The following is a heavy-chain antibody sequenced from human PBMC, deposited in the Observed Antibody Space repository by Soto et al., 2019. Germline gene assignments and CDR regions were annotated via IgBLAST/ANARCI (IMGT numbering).Heavy chain of an antibody. D-gene: IGHD2-15*01. V-gene: IGHV1-2*02. CDR3: ASPVDCSGGSCYRPYYYYGMDV. Sequence: ASVKVSCKASGYTFTGYYMHWVRQAPGQGLEWMGWINPNSGGTNYAQKFQGRVTMTRDTSISTAYMELSRLRSDDTAVYYCASPVDCSGGSCYRPYYYYGMDVWGQGTTVTVSS. J-gene: IGHJ6*02. CDR1: GYTFTGYY. CDR2: INPNSGGT.